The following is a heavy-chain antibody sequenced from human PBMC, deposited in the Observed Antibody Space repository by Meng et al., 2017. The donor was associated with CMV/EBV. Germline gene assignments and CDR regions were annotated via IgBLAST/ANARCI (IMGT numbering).Heavy chain of an antibody. D-gene: IGHD2-15*01. CDR2: IIPIFGTA. V-gene: IGHV1-69*01. CDR1: GGTFSSYA. CDR3: ARARGRVVVVAPFDY. Sequence: QVQRVQCGAEVKKPGSSVKVPCKASGGTFSSYAISWVRQAPGQGLEWMGGIIPIFGTANYAQKFQGRVTITADESTSTAYMELSSLRSEDTAVYYCARARGRVVVVAPFDYWGQGTLVTVSS. J-gene: IGHJ4*02.